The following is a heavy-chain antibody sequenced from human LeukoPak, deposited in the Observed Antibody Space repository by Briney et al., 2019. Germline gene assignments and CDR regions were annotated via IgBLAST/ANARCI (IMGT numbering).Heavy chain of an antibody. CDR1: GGSISSYY. CDR2: IYYSGST. J-gene: IGHJ6*02. V-gene: IGHV4-59*12. Sequence: SETLSLTCTVSGGSISSYYWSWIRQPPGKGLEWIGYIYYSGSTNYNPSLKSRVTISVDTSKNQFSLKLSSVTAADTAVYYCARGDNDYGDYVSYGMDVWGQGTTVTVSS. CDR3: ARGDNDYGDYVSYGMDV. D-gene: IGHD4-17*01.